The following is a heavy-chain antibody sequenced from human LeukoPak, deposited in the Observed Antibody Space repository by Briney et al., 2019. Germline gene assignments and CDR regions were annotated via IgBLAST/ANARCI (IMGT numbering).Heavy chain of an antibody. Sequence: GGSLRLSCAAFGFTLNNYAMSWVRQAPGKGLEWVSATSSSDAGTYHADSVKGRFTISRDNAKNSLYLQMHSLRAEDTAVYYCAKIMALYCSGGTCNEIDYWGQGTLVTVSS. J-gene: IGHJ4*02. CDR1: GFTLNNYA. V-gene: IGHV3-23*01. CDR2: TSSSDAGT. CDR3: AKIMALYCSGGTCNEIDY. D-gene: IGHD2-15*01.